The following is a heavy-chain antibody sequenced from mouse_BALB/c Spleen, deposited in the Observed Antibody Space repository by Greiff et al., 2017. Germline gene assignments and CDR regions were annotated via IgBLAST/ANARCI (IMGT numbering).Heavy chain of an antibody. J-gene: IGHJ4*01. Sequence: EVKLMESGGGLVQPGGSRKLSCAASGFTFSDYGMAWVRQAPGKGPEWVAFISNLAYSIYYADTVTGRFTISRENAKNTLYLEMSSLRSEDTAMYYCARAAGMDYWGQGTSVTVSS. CDR3: ARAAGMDY. CDR1: GFTFSDYG. V-gene: IGHV5-15*02. CDR2: ISNLAYSI.